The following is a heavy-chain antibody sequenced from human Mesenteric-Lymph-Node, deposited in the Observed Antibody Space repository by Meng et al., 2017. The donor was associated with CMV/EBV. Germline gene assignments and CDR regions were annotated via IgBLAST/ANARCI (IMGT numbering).Heavy chain of an antibody. D-gene: IGHD3-9*01. CDR1: GGSFSGYY. Sequence: QVQLHQWGVGLLKPSETLSVTCAVYGGSFSGYYWNWIRQSPEKGLEWIGEINHSGSTTYNPSFTSRIIISVDTSTNQISLNMSSVTAADTAVYYCARGSSYDILTGYFDYWGQGALVTAPQ. V-gene: IGHV4-34*01. CDR2: INHSGST. J-gene: IGHJ4*02. CDR3: ARGSSYDILTGYFDY.